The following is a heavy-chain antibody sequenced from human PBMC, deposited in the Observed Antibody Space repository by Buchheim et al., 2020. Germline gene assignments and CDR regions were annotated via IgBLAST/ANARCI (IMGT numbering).Heavy chain of an antibody. CDR1: GFTFSSYA. J-gene: IGHJ4*02. D-gene: IGHD5/OR15-5a*01. Sequence: EVQLLESGGGLVQPGGSLRLSCTASGFTFSSYAMSWVRQAPGKGLEWVSTINSGAYRTYYADSVKGRFTISRDNSKNTLFLQMNSLRAEDTAVYYCAKVRDSGVYDCFDSWGQGTL. CDR2: INSGAYRT. V-gene: IGHV3-23*01. CDR3: AKVRDSGVYDCFDS.